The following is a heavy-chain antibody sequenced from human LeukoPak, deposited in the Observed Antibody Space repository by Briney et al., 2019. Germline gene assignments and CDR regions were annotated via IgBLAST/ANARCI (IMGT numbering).Heavy chain of an antibody. D-gene: IGHD3-10*01. V-gene: IGHV4-34*01. J-gene: IGHJ3*02. CDR2: INHSGST. Sequence: PSETLSLTYAVYGGSFSGYYWSWIRQPPGKGLEWIGEINHSGSTNYNPSLKSRVTISVDTSKNQFSLKLSSVTAADTAVYYCARGLIRVPLGDAFDIWGQGTMVTVSS. CDR1: GGSFSGYY. CDR3: ARGLIRVPLGDAFDI.